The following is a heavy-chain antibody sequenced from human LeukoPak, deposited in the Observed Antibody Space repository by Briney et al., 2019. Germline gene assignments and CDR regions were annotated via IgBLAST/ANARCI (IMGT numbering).Heavy chain of an antibody. Sequence: GESLKISCKGSGYSFTSYRIGWVRQMPGKGLEWMGIIYPGDSDTRYSPSFQGQVTISADKSISTAYLQWSSLKASDTAMYYCARGPRSSVPQFDYWGQGTLVTVSS. CDR2: IYPGDSDT. V-gene: IGHV5-51*01. D-gene: IGHD1-1*01. CDR3: ARGPRSSVPQFDY. CDR1: GYSFTSYR. J-gene: IGHJ4*02.